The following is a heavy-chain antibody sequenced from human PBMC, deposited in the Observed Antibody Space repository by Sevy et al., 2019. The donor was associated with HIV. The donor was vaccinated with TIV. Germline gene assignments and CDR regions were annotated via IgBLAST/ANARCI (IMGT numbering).Heavy chain of an antibody. CDR3: ALERLSSDVAEYFQN. CDR1: GFTFSRYS. J-gene: IGHJ1*01. D-gene: IGHD1-1*01. Sequence: GGSLRLSCAASGFTFSRYSMHWVRQAPGKGLEWVATISFDASNKHYADFVKGRFTISRDNFQNSLFLQMNSLRPEDTAVYYCALERLSSDVAEYFQNWGQGTLVTVSS. CDR2: ISFDASNK. V-gene: IGHV3-30*04.